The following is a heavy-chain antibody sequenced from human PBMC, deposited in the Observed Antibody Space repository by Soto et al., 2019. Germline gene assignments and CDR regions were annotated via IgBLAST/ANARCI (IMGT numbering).Heavy chain of an antibody. V-gene: IGHV3-21*01. Sequence: GGSLRSSCAASGLTFKLYTMHWVRQAPGKGLEWVSFCTPSSSAISYADSVEGRFTSSRDNARNSLYLQIHNLRAEDTAGYYCARDAASSLDHWGQGTLVTVSS. CDR1: GLTFKLYT. CDR2: CTPSSSAI. D-gene: IGHD6-13*01. J-gene: IGHJ4*02. CDR3: ARDAASSLDH.